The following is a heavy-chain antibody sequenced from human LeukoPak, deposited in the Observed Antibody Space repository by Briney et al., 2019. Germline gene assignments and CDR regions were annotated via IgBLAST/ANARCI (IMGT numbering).Heavy chain of an antibody. V-gene: IGHV4-59*08. CDR1: GGSISTYY. D-gene: IGHD5-24*01. CDR2: VYYRETT. J-gene: IGHJ4*02. CDR3: ARSPLVEMATSPFDY. Sequence: SETLSLTCTVSGGSISTYYWSWLRQPPGKGLEWIGYVYYRETTNYNPSFEGRVTISADVNHFSLKLTSVTAADPAVYYCARSPLVEMATSPFDYWGQGSLVTVSS.